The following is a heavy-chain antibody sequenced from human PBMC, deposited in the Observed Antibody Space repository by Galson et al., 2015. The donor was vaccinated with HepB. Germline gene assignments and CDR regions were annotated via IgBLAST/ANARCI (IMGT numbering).Heavy chain of an antibody. CDR3: AFLRGYDLIPLDY. Sequence: SLRLSCAASTFIFSTYSMNWVRQAPGKGLEWVSYISSSSTTIYYADSVKGRFTISRDNAKNSLYLQMNSLRAEDTAVYYCAFLRGYDLIPLDYWGQGTLVTVSS. J-gene: IGHJ4*02. CDR1: TFIFSTYS. D-gene: IGHD5-12*01. V-gene: IGHV3-48*04. CDR2: ISSSSTTI.